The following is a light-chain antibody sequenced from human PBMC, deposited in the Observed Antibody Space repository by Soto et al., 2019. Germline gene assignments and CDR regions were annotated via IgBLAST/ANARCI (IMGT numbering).Light chain of an antibody. CDR3: QQRYRTPRT. J-gene: IGKJ1*01. V-gene: IGKV1-39*01. CDR2: AAS. Sequence: IQMTQSPSSLSASVGDRVHITCRASQSISSYLNWYQPKPVNAPKRLIYAASSLQSGGPARFSGSGSATDFTLTTSSMQHEDFATYYCQQRYRTPRTFGQGTKVEIK. CDR1: QSISSY.